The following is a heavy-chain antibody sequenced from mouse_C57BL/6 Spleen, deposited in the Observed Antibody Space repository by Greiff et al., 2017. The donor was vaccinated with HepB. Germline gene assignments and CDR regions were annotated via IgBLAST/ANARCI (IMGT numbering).Heavy chain of an antibody. D-gene: IGHD2-4*01. CDR1: GYAFSSYW. V-gene: IGHV1-80*01. J-gene: IGHJ3*01. CDR3: AREGIYDYDRGFAY. CDR2: IYPGDGDT. Sequence: QVQLQQSGAELVKPGASVKISCKASGYAFSSYWMNWVKQRPGKGLEWIGQIYPGDGDTNYNGKFKGKATLTADKSSSTAYMQLSSLTSEDSAVYFCAREGIYDYDRGFAYWGQGTLVTVSA.